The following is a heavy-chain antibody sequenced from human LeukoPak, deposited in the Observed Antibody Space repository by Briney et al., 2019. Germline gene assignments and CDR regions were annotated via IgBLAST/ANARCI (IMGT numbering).Heavy chain of an antibody. CDR1: GFTFSSYA. CDR3: AKDLFVVVPAAADY. V-gene: IGHV3-23*01. J-gene: IGHJ4*02. D-gene: IGHD2-2*01. Sequence: GGSLRLSCAASGFTFSSYAMSWVRQAPGKGREWVSAISGSGGSTYYADSVKGRFTISRDNSKNTLYLQMNSLRAEDTAVYYCAKDLFVVVPAAADYWGQGTLVTVSS. CDR2: ISGSGGST.